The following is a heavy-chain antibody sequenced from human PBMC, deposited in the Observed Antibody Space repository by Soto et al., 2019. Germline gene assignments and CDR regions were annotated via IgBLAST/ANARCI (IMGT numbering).Heavy chain of an antibody. CDR2: IYYSGST. Sequence: QLQLQESGPGLVKPSETLSLTCTVSGGSISSSSYYWGWIRQPPGKGMEWLRSIYYSGSTSYNPSLKTRVTISADTSKTQFSPKLSSVTAADTAVYYCSGGLDSWYWFDPWCQGTLVTVSS. J-gene: IGHJ5*02. CDR1: GGSISSSSYY. CDR3: SGGLDSWYWFDP. V-gene: IGHV4-39*01. D-gene: IGHD6-13*01.